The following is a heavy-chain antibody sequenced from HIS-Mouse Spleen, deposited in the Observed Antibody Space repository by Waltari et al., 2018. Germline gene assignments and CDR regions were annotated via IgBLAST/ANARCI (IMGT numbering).Heavy chain of an antibody. CDR1: GGSFIGYY. V-gene: IGHV4-34*01. CDR2: INHSGST. J-gene: IGHJ4*02. Sequence: QVQLQQWGAGLLKPSETLSLTCAVYGGSFIGYYWSWTRQPPGKGLELIGEINHSGSTNYNPSLKSRVTISVDTSKNQFSLKLSSVTAADTAVYYCARGRSPATVTIGYYFDYWGQGTLVTVSS. D-gene: IGHD4-17*01. CDR3: ARGRSPATVTIGYYFDY.